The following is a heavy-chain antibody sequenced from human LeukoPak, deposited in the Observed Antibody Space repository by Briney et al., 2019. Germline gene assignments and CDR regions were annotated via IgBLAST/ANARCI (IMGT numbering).Heavy chain of an antibody. CDR2: SSGSGGST. CDR1: GFTFSSYA. CDR3: AKDWVRGYSYGYVYYFDY. D-gene: IGHD5-18*01. Sequence: PGGSLRLSCAASGFTFSSYAMSWVRQAPGKGLEGVSASSGSGGSTYYADSVKGRFTISRDNSKNTLYLQMNSLRAEDTAVYYCAKDWVRGYSYGYVYYFDYWGQGTLVTVSS. V-gene: IGHV3-23*01. J-gene: IGHJ4*02.